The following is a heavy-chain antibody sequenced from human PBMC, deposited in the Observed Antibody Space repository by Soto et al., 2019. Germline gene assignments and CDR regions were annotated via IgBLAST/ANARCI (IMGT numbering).Heavy chain of an antibody. Sequence: QVQLAHSGAEVRKPGSSVKVSCRASGGSFSDFAFSWVRQAPGQGLEWMGGVIPKFAATKYAQRFQGRLTITADASTRTVFVAVSSLTSDDPAVYSCPLGGMVAVPAALSSYDDFTNFLFDSWGQGTLVSV. D-gene: IGHD2-8*01. CDR3: PLGGMVAVPAALSSYDDFTNFLFDS. J-gene: IGHJ4*02. CDR1: GGSFSDFA. CDR2: VIPKFAAT. V-gene: IGHV1-69*01.